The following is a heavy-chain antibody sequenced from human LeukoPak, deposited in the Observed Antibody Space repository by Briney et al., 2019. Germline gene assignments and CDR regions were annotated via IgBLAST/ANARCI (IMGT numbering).Heavy chain of an antibody. D-gene: IGHD6-6*01. CDR3: ARGIEYSSSSDY. J-gene: IGHJ4*02. CDR1: GFTFSSYS. Sequence: PGGSLRLSCAASGFTFSSYSTNWVRQAPGKGLEWVSSISSSSSYIYYADSVKGRFTISRDNAKNSLYPQMNSLRAEDTAVYYCARGIEYSSSSDYWGQGTLVTVSS. CDR2: ISSSSSYI. V-gene: IGHV3-21*01.